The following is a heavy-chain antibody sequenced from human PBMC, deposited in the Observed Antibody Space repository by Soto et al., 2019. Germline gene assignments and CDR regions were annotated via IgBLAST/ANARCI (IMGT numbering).Heavy chain of an antibody. Sequence: ATVKVCCKASGYTFTSYGIHWVRQAPGQRLEWTGWINAGNGNTKYSEKFQGRVTITRDTSASTAYLELGSLRSEDTAVYYCARDPNDSSAYYHHYYYGMDVWGQGTTVTVSS. D-gene: IGHD3-22*01. CDR1: GYTFTSYG. CDR3: ARDPNDSSAYYHHYYYGMDV. V-gene: IGHV1-3*01. J-gene: IGHJ6*02. CDR2: INAGNGNT.